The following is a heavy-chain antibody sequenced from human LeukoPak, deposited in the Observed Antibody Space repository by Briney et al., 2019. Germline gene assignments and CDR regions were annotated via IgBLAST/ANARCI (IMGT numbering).Heavy chain of an antibody. V-gene: IGHV3-30*02. D-gene: IGHD5-18*01. J-gene: IGHJ4*02. CDR1: GFTFSSYG. CDR2: IPYDGANK. Sequence: GRSLRLSCAASGFTFSSYGFHWVRQAPGKGLEWVTSIPYDGANKNYVDSVKGRFTISRDNSKNTLYLLMNSLRVEDTAVYYCAKDSGSSYSYVDYWGQGTLVTVSS. CDR3: AKDSGSSYSYVDY.